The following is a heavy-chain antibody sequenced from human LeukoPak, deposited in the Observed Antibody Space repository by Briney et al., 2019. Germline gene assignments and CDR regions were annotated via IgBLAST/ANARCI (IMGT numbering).Heavy chain of an antibody. Sequence: ASVKDSCKAFGYTFTNYGITWLRQAPGQGLEWMGWVSPSSGHTNYTQNLQDRVTMTTDTPTNTAYMELRSLRSDDTAVYYCARDLIVVVGDVFDLWGQGTMVTVSS. CDR3: ARDLIVVVGDVFDL. CDR2: VSPSSGHT. V-gene: IGHV1-18*01. CDR1: GYTFTNYG. J-gene: IGHJ3*01. D-gene: IGHD3-22*01.